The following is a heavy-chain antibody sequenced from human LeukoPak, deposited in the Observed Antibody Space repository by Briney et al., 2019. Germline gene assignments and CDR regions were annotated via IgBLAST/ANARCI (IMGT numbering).Heavy chain of an antibody. D-gene: IGHD7-27*01. CDR1: GGSLSSYC. V-gene: IGHV4-4*07. CDR3: ARDREAVANWGYGWFDP. J-gene: IGHJ5*02. Sequence: SETLSLTCTVSGGSLSSYCWSWIRQPAGEGREWIGRIYTSGSTNYNPSLKSRVTMSVDTSKNQFSLKLSSVTAADTAVYYCARDREAVANWGYGWFDPWGQGTLVTVSS. CDR2: IYTSGST.